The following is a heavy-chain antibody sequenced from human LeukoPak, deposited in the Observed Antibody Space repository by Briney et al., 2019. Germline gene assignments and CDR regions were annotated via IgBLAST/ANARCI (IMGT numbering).Heavy chain of an antibody. CDR1: GGSISSSSYY. CDR2: IYYSGST. V-gene: IGHV4-39*01. CDR3: ARRSPSPPFWSGFS. J-gene: IGHJ4*02. D-gene: IGHD3-3*01. Sequence: SETLSLTCTVSGGSISSSSYYWGWIRQPPGKGLEWIGSIYYSGSTYYNPSLKSRVTISVDTSKNQFALKLSSATAADTAVYYCARRSPSPPFWSGFSWGQGTLVTVSS.